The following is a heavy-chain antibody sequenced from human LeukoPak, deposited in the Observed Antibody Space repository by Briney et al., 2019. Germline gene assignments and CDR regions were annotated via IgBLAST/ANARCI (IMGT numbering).Heavy chain of an antibody. V-gene: IGHV3-30*04. D-gene: IGHD2-15*01. CDR1: GFTFSSCA. CDR3: AREDYCSGGSCFDAFDI. CDR2: ISNDGRNK. J-gene: IGHJ3*02. Sequence: GGSLRLSCAASGFTFSSCAMSWVRQAPGKGLEWVAVISNDGRNKYYADSVKGRFTISRDNAKNSLYLQMNSLRAEDTAVYYCAREDYCSGGSCFDAFDIWGQGTMVTVSS.